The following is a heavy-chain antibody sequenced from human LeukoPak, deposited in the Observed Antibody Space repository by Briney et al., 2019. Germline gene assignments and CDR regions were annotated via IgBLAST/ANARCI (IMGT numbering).Heavy chain of an antibody. Sequence: GGSLRLSCAASGFTFSSYWMHWVRQVPGKGLVWVSRINSDGSSTSYADSVKGRFTISRDNAKNTLYLQMNSLRTEDTAVYYCAREADDLVIITRDPHDAFDIWGQGTMVTVSS. CDR2: INSDGSST. J-gene: IGHJ3*02. CDR1: GFTFSSYW. D-gene: IGHD3-22*01. CDR3: AREADDLVIITRDPHDAFDI. V-gene: IGHV3-74*01.